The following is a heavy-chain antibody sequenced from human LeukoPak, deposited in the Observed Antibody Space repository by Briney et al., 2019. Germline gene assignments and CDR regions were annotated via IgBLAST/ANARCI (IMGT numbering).Heavy chain of an antibody. D-gene: IGHD3-9*01. J-gene: IGHJ4*02. Sequence: PGGSLRLSCTASGFTFGDHSVSWFRQAPGKGLEWVGVIRSKAYAGTAEYAASVKGIFTNSREDSKSVHEMQMDSLKTEDTAVYYCTREIRYFDWFQADYWGQGTLVTVSS. V-gene: IGHV3-49*03. CDR2: IRSKAYAGTA. CDR3: TREIRYFDWFQADY. CDR1: GFTFGDHS.